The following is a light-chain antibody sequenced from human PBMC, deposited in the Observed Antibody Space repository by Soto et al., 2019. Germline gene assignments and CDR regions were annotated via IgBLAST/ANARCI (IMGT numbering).Light chain of an antibody. CDR2: AAF. Sequence: DIQMTQSPSSLSASAGDRVTIPCRASQTISNYLNWYQHKPGKAPKILIYAAFSLQSGVPSRFSGSGSGTDFTLTISSLQPEDFATYYCQQTYNTPRTFGQGTKVDIK. V-gene: IGKV1-39*01. CDR3: QQTYNTPRT. CDR1: QTISNY. J-gene: IGKJ1*01.